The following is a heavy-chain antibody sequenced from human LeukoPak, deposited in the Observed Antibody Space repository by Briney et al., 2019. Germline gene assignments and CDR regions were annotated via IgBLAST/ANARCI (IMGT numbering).Heavy chain of an antibody. J-gene: IGHJ3*02. D-gene: IGHD3-22*01. Sequence: TGGSLRLSCAASGFTFSSYSMNWVRQAPGKGLEWASSISSSSSYIYYADSVKGRFTISRDNAKNSLYLQMNSLRAEDTAVYYCARDNHYYDSRAPDAFDIWGQGTMVTVSS. CDR2: ISSSSSYI. CDR3: ARDNHYYDSRAPDAFDI. V-gene: IGHV3-21*01. CDR1: GFTFSSYS.